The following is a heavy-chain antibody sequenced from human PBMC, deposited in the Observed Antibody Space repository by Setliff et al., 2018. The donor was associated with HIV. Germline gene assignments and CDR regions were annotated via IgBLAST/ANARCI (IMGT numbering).Heavy chain of an antibody. V-gene: IGHV1-2*02. CDR2: INPNRGGT. CDR1: GYSFTDYY. D-gene: IGHD6-13*01. Sequence: ASVKVSCKASGYSFTDYYMHWVRQAPGQGLEWMGWINPNRGGTNYAQKFQGRLTMTEDTSTDTAYMELSSLRSDDTAMYYCATDPGYSSTWYSESFQHWGQGTVVTVSS. CDR3: ATDPGYSSTWYSESFQH. J-gene: IGHJ1*01.